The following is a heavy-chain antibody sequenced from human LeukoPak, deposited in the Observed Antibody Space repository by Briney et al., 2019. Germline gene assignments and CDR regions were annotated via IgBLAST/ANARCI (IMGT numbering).Heavy chain of an antibody. D-gene: IGHD3-3*01. Sequence: SETLSLTCAVYGGSFSGYYWSWIRQPPGKGLEWIGEINHSGSTNYNPSLKSRVTISVDTSKNQFSLKLSSVTAADTAVYYCARERFLEWGYYYMDVWGKGTTVTVSS. CDR3: ARERFLEWGYYYMDV. CDR1: GGSFSGYY. V-gene: IGHV4-34*01. CDR2: INHSGST. J-gene: IGHJ6*03.